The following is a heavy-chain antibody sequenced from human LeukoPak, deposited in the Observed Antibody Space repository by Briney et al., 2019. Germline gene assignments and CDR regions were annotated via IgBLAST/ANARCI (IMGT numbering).Heavy chain of an antibody. D-gene: IGHD3-22*01. J-gene: IGHJ4*02. CDR2: IRYDGGNK. Sequence: GGSLRLSCVASGFTFSTYGVHWVRQAPGKGLEWVAFIRYDGGNKYYTDSVKGRFTISRDNSQNTLYLQMNSLRAEDTAVYYCAKDLSQYDSSGYRYFDYWGQGSPVTVSS. CDR3: AKDLSQYDSSGYRYFDY. CDR1: GFTFSTYG. V-gene: IGHV3-30*02.